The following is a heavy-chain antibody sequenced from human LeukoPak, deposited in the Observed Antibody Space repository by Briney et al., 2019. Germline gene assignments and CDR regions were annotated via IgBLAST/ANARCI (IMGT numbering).Heavy chain of an antibody. Sequence: GGSLRLSCAASGINVSSNYMTWIRQAPGKGLEWVSLIYGGDAAYYAESVSGRFMISRDNLKSTLFLQMNSLRVEDTAVYYCVTSTGQQFIPYDYWGQGTHVTVSS. V-gene: IGHV3-66*02. CDR1: GINVSSNY. CDR3: VTSTGQQFIPYDY. D-gene: IGHD6-13*01. J-gene: IGHJ4*02. CDR2: IYGGDAA.